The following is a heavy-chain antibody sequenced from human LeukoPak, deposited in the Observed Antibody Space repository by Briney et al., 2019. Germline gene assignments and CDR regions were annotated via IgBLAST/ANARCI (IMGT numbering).Heavy chain of an antibody. J-gene: IGHJ4*02. CDR1: GGSFSGYY. CDR3: ARGVRYCSSPTCPRPLTPPPHDY. V-gene: IGHV4-34*01. D-gene: IGHD2-2*01. CDR2: INHSGST. Sequence: SETLSLTCAVYGGSFSGYYWSWIRQPPGKGLEWIGEINHSGSTNYNPSLKSRVTISVDTSKNQFSLKLSSVTAADTAVYYCARGVRYCSSPTCPRPLTPPPHDYWGQGPLVTVSS.